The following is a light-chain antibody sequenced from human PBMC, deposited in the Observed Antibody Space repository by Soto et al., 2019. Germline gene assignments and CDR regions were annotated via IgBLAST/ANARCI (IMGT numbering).Light chain of an antibody. CDR1: SSDVGGYNY. CDR2: DVS. V-gene: IGLV2-14*03. J-gene: IGLJ1*01. CDR3: SSYTTSNTRQIV. Sequence: QSVLTQPASVSGSPGQSITISCTGTSSDVGGYNYVSWYQHHPGKAPKLIIFDVSNRPSGVSNPFSGSKSGNTASLTISALQPEDEADYYCSSYTTSNTRQIVFVTGTKVTV.